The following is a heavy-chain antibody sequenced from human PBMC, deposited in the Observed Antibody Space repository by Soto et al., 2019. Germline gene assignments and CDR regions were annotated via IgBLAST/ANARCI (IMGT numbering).Heavy chain of an antibody. J-gene: IGHJ6*02. Sequence: QVQPVQSGAEVKKPGSSVKVSCKASGGTFSSYTISWVRQAPGQGLEWMGRIIPILGIANYAQKFQGRVTITADKSTSTAYMELSSLRSEDTAVYYCARAGYYCSSTSCFSYYGMDVWGQGTTVTVSS. CDR1: GGTFSSYT. V-gene: IGHV1-69*02. D-gene: IGHD2-2*01. CDR2: IIPILGIA. CDR3: ARAGYYCSSTSCFSYYGMDV.